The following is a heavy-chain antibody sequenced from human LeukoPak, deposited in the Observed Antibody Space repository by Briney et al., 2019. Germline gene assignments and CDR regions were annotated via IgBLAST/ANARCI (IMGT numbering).Heavy chain of an antibody. V-gene: IGHV1-69*01. CDR1: GGTFSSYA. CDR2: IIPIFGTA. J-gene: IGHJ6*02. CDR3: ARDLSAYYDILTGALYGMDV. D-gene: IGHD3-9*01. Sequence: GVSVKVSCKASGGTFSSYAISWVRQAPGQGLEWMGGIIPIFGTANYAQKFQGRVTITADESTSTAYMELSSLRSEDTAVYYCARDLSAYYDILTGALYGMDVWGQGTTVTVSS.